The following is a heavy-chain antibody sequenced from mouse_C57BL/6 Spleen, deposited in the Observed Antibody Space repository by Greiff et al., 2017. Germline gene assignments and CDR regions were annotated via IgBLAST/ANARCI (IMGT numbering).Heavy chain of an antibody. CDR1: GYTFTDYN. CDR3: ARRKIYYGYDYFDY. CDR2: FNPNNGGT. V-gene: IGHV1-22*01. J-gene: IGHJ2*01. Sequence: EVQLQQSGPELVKPGASVKMSCKASGYTFTDYNIHWVQQSPGKSLAWIGYFNPNNGGTSYNQKFKGKAPLTVNKSSSTAYMELRSLTSEDSAVYYCARRKIYYGYDYFDYWGQGTTLTVSS. D-gene: IGHD2-2*01.